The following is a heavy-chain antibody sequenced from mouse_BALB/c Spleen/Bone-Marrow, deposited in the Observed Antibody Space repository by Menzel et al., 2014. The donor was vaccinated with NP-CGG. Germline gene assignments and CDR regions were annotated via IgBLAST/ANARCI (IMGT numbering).Heavy chain of an antibody. V-gene: IGHV14-3*02. CDR3: ARWLLPYGLDY. Sequence: EVQRVESGAELVKPGASVKLSCTASGFNIKDTYMHWVKQRPEQGLEWIGRIDPANGNTKYDPKFQGKATITADTSSNTAYLQLSSLTSEDTAVYYCARWLLPYGLDYWGQGTSVTVPS. J-gene: IGHJ4*01. CDR2: IDPANGNT. D-gene: IGHD2-3*01. CDR1: GFNIKDTY.